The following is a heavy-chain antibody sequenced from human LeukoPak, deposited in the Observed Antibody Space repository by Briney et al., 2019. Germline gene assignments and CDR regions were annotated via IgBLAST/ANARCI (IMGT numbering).Heavy chain of an antibody. CDR1: GGSFSGYY. CDR3: ARGGITMVRGVIRSLDY. J-gene: IGHJ4*02. Sequence: PSETLSLTCAVYGGSFSGYYWSWIRQPPGKGLEWIGEINHSGSTNYNPSLKSRVTISVDTSKNQFSLKLSSVTAADTAVYYCARGGITMVRGVIRSLDYWGQGTLVTVSS. D-gene: IGHD3-10*01. CDR2: INHSGST. V-gene: IGHV4-34*01.